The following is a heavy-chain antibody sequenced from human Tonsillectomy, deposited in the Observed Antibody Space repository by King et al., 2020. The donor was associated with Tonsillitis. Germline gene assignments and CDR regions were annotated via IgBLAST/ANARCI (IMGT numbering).Heavy chain of an antibody. V-gene: IGHV3-23*04. CDR2: ISGSGGST. CDR1: GFTFSSYD. D-gene: IGHD3-22*01. J-gene: IGHJ3*02. CDR3: AKGRNYHDSSGDYPDAFDI. Sequence: VQLVESGGGLVQPGGSLRLSCAASGFTFSSYDMSWVRQAPGKGLEWVSTISGSGGSTYYADTVKGRFTISRDKSKNTLYLQLNSLRAEDTAVYYCAKGRNYHDSSGDYPDAFDIWGQGTMVTVSS.